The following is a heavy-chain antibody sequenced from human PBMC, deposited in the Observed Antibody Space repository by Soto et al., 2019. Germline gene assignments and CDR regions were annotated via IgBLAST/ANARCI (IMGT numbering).Heavy chain of an antibody. Sequence: SETLSLTCTVSGGSISSGGYYWSWIRQHPGKGLEWIGYIYYSGSTYYNPSLKSRVTISVDTSKNQFSLKLSSVTAADTSVYYCARGYYYDSSGYYYRSYYFDYWGQGTLVTVSS. CDR2: IYYSGST. D-gene: IGHD3-22*01. CDR1: GGSISSGGYY. V-gene: IGHV4-31*03. J-gene: IGHJ4*02. CDR3: ARGYYYDSSGYYYRSYYFDY.